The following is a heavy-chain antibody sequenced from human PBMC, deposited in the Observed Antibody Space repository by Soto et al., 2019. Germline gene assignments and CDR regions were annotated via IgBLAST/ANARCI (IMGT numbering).Heavy chain of an antibody. J-gene: IGHJ6*02. V-gene: IGHV1-69*13. CDR3: ASNRYYDILTGYQHYYYYYGMDV. Sequence: SVKVSCKASVGTFSSYAISWVRQAPGQGLEWMGGIIPIFGTANYAQKFQGRVTITADESTSTAYMELSSLRSEDTAVYYCASNRYYDILTGYQHYYYYYGMDVWGQGTTVTVSS. D-gene: IGHD3-9*01. CDR1: VGTFSSYA. CDR2: IIPIFGTA.